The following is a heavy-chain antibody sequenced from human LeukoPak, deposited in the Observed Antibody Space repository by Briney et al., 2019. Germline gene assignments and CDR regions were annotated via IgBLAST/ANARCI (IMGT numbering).Heavy chain of an antibody. CDR1: GFTFSSYG. Sequence: GGSLRLSCAASGFTFSSYGMHWVRQAPGKGLEWVAVISYDGSNKYYADSVKGRFTISRDNSKNTLYLQMNSLRAEDTAVYYCAEDRDTVVGNDYFDYWGQGTLVTVSS. J-gene: IGHJ4*02. CDR2: ISYDGSNK. D-gene: IGHD2-2*01. CDR3: AEDRDTVVGNDYFDY. V-gene: IGHV3-30*18.